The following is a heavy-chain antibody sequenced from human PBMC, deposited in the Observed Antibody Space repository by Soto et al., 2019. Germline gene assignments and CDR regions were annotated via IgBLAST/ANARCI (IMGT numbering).Heavy chain of an antibody. CDR1: GYTFTSYD. D-gene: IGHD6-19*01. CDR2: MNPSTGNT. CDR3: ARGRIIVAAASDP. J-gene: IGHJ5*01. V-gene: IGHV1-8*01. Sequence: QVQLVQSGAEVKKPGASVKVSCKASGYTFTSYDIIWVRQATGQGLEWMGWMNPSTGNTDSAEKFQGRLTTTRHTSISTVSMALSSLTFEDTAVYYCARGRIIVAAASDPWGQGTLVTVSS.